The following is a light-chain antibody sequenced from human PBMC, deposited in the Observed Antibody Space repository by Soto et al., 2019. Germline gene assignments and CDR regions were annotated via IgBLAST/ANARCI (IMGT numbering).Light chain of an antibody. CDR2: AAS. CDR3: QQYNNYPYT. J-gene: IGKJ5*01. Sequence: DIQMTQSPSSLSASVGDEVTITCRASHTIMTYLNWYQLKPGKPPRLLIYAASSLQSGVPSRFSGSGSGTEFTLTISSLQPDDFATYYCQQYNNYPYTFGQGTRLEIK. CDR1: HTIMTY. V-gene: IGKV1-39*01.